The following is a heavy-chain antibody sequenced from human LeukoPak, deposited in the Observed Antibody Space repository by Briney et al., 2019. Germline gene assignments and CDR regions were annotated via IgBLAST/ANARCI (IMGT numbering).Heavy chain of an antibody. V-gene: IGHV4-59*01. Sequence: SETLSLTCTVSGDSLNTYYWTWIRQTPGKELEWIGFVASSGTSNYNPSLKSRVSISIATSKNQFSLALTSVTPADTDVYYCARVVRGVVTSNGFDPWGQGTLVSVSS. D-gene: IGHD2-21*02. CDR1: GDSLNTYY. CDR2: VASSGTS. CDR3: ARVVRGVVTSNGFDP. J-gene: IGHJ5*02.